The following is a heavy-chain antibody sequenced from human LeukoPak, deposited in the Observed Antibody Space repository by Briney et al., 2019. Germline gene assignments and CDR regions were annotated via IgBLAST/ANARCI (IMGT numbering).Heavy chain of an antibody. CDR3: AREFPASYYYDSSGYYFDY. J-gene: IGHJ4*02. V-gene: IGHV3-53*01. D-gene: IGHD3-22*01. CDR2: IYSGGST. Sequence: PGGSLTLSCEAYVFTVSSNYMSWVRQAPGKGLEWVSVIYSGGSTYYADSVKGRFTISRDHSKNTLYLQMNSLRAEDTAVYYCAREFPASYYYDSSGYYFDYWGQGTLVTVSS. CDR1: VFTVSSNY.